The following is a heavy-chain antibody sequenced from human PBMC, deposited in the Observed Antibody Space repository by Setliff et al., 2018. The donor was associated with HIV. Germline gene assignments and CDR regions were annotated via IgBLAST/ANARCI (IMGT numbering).Heavy chain of an antibody. J-gene: IGHJ3*02. Sequence: SETLSLTCAVYGGSFSDYYWIWIRQPPGKGLEWIAEINHSGNTDYNPSLKSRVTISVDTSKNQFSLKLSSVTAADTAVYYCARVRSIFGVVIADAFDIWGQGTMVT. CDR2: INHSGNT. CDR3: ARVRSIFGVVIADAFDI. CDR1: GGSFSDYY. V-gene: IGHV4-34*01. D-gene: IGHD3-3*01.